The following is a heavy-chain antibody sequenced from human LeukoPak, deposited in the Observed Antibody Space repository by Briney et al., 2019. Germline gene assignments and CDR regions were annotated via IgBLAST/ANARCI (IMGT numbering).Heavy chain of an antibody. D-gene: IGHD3-22*01. CDR1: GFTFHSYA. J-gene: IGHJ4*02. CDR3: AKVIDDSSGYYYVESLLFDY. V-gene: IGHV3-23*01. CDR2: ISGSGGNT. Sequence: GSLILSFAASGFTFHSYAMSWVRPAPGKGPEWVSAISGSGGNTYHADSVKGRFTISRDNSKNTLYLQMNSLRAEDTAVYYCAKVIDDSSGYYYVESLLFDYWGQGTLVTVSS.